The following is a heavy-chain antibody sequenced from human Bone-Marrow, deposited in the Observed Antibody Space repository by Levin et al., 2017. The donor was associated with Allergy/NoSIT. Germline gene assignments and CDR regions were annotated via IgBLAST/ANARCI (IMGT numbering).Heavy chain of an antibody. CDR3: ATEEWELQDFDY. J-gene: IGHJ4*02. Sequence: LSLTCAASGFTFSNYWMSWVRQAPGKGLEWVANIKQDGSERYYVDSVKGRFTISRDNVKNSVYLQMNNLRAEDTAVYYCATEEWELQDFDYWGQGTLVTVSS. V-gene: IGHV3-7*01. D-gene: IGHD1-26*01. CDR2: IKQDGSER. CDR1: GFTFSNYW.